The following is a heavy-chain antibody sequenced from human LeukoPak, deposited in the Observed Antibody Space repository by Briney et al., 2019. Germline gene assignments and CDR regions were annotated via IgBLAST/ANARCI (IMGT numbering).Heavy chain of an antibody. CDR3: AREVVAAPGTVDY. Sequence: SETLSLTCTVSGGSISNYYWSWIRQPPGKGLEWIGYIYYSGSTNYNPSLKSRVTISLDTSKNQFSLKLTSVTAADTAVYYCAREVVAAPGTVDYWGQGTLVTVSS. J-gene: IGHJ4*02. CDR1: GGSISNYY. V-gene: IGHV4-59*01. CDR2: IYYSGST. D-gene: IGHD6-13*01.